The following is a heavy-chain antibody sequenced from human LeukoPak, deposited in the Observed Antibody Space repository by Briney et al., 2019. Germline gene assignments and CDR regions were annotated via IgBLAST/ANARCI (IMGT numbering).Heavy chain of an antibody. CDR1: GGPFSGYY. CDR2: INHSGST. V-gene: IGHV4-34*01. CDR3: ARYCSSTSCFSWYYGMDV. Sequence: PSETLSLTCAVYGGPFSGYYWSWIRQPPGKGLEWIGEINHSGSTNYNPSLESRVTISVDTSKNQFSLKLSSVTAADTAVYYCARYCSSTSCFSWYYGMDVWGKGTTVTVSS. J-gene: IGHJ6*04. D-gene: IGHD2-2*01.